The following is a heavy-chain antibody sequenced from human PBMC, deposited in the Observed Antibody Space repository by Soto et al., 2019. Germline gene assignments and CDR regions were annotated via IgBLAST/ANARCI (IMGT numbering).Heavy chain of an antibody. CDR3: ARDQVPGLDAFDI. CDR2: ISSGGDTV. J-gene: IGHJ3*02. V-gene: IGHV3-48*03. Sequence: GGSLRLSCAASRFTFSTYEMHWLRQAPGKGLEWVSYISSGGDTVHYADSVKGRFTISRDNTRNSMYLQMNSLRAEDTAVYYCARDQVPGLDAFDIWGQGTMVTVSS. CDR1: RFTFSTYE.